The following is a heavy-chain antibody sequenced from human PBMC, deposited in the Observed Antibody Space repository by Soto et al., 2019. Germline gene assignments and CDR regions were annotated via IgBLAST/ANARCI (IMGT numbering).Heavy chain of an antibody. Sequence: ASVKVSCKASGYTFTGYYMHWVRQDPGQGLEWMGWINPNSGGTNYAQKFQGWVTMTRDTSISTAYMELSRLRSDDTAVYYCAREGRTGPGSYGLDYYYYYMDVWGKGTTVTVSS. V-gene: IGHV1-2*04. CDR1: GYTFTGYY. CDR2: INPNSGGT. J-gene: IGHJ6*03. CDR3: AREGRTGPGSYGLDYYYYYMDV. D-gene: IGHD3-10*01.